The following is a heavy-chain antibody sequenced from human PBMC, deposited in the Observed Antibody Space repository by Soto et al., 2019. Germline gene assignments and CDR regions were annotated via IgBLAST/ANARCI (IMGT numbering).Heavy chain of an antibody. D-gene: IGHD6-19*01. CDR3: AHIAVAGTYYYYGMDV. CDR1: GFTFSSYG. Sequence: QVQLVESGGGVVQPGRSLRLSCAASGFTFSSYGMHWVRQAPGKGLEWVAVIWYDGSNKYYADSVKGRFTISRDNSKNTLYLQMNSLRAEDTAVYYCAHIAVAGTYYYYGMDVWGQGTTVTVSS. J-gene: IGHJ6*02. CDR2: IWYDGSNK. V-gene: IGHV3-33*01.